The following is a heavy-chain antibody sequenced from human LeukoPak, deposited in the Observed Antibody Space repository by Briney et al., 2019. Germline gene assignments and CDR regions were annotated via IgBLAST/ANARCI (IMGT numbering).Heavy chain of an antibody. D-gene: IGHD6-13*01. CDR3: TTDPNSSSYPPFDY. V-gene: IGHV3-15*01. CDR1: GFTFSNAW. J-gene: IGHJ4*02. Sequence: GGSLRLSCAASGFTFSNAWMSWVRQAPGKGLEWVGRIKSKTDGGTTDYAAPVKGRFTISRDDSKNTLYLQMNSLKTEDTAVYYCTTDPNSSSYPPFDYWGQGTLVTVSS. CDR2: IKSKTDGGTT.